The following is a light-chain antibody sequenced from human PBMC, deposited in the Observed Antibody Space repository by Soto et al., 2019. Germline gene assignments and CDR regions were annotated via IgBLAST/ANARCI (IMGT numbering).Light chain of an antibody. V-gene: IGKV1-27*01. CDR1: QGIRNY. CDR3: QKYNSART. J-gene: IGKJ1*01. Sequence: DIQMTQSPSSLSASVVSRVTITCRASQGIRNYLAWYQQKPGKAPKLLIYAASTLQSGVPSRFSGSGSGTDFTLTISMLQPEDVATYYCQKYNSARTFGQGTKVEIK. CDR2: AAS.